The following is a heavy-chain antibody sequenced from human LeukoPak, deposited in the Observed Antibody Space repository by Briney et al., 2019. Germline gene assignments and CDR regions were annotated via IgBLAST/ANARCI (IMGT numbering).Heavy chain of an antibody. CDR3: ARFPYYYDSSGYPDEYLQH. CDR2: IYPGDSDT. D-gene: IGHD3-22*01. J-gene: IGHJ1*01. CDR1: GYSFTSHW. V-gene: IGHV5-51*01. Sequence: GESLKISCKGSGYSFTSHWIGWVRQMPGKGLEWMGIIYPGDSDTRCSPSSQGQVTISADKSISTAYLQWSSLKASDTAMYYCARFPYYYDSSGYPDEYLQHWGQGTLVTVSS.